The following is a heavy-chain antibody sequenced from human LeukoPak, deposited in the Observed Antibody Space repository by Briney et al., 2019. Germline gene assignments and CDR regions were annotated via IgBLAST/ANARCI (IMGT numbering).Heavy chain of an antibody. CDR3: ARYPVAGTQGHDAFDI. V-gene: IGHV1-2*02. Sequence: ASVKVSCKASGYIFTGYYIHWVRQAPGQGLEWMGWINPNSGDTNYAQKFQDRVTMTRDTSISTAYMEMSGLRSDDSAVYYCARYPVAGTQGHDAFDIWGQGTMVTVSS. CDR2: INPNSGDT. CDR1: GYIFTGYY. D-gene: IGHD6-19*01. J-gene: IGHJ3*02.